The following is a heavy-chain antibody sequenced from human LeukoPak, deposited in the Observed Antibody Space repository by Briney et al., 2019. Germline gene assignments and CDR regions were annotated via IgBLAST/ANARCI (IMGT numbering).Heavy chain of an antibody. D-gene: IGHD3-16*01. Sequence: GGSLRLSCVASEFTFMTSWMSWVRQAPGKGLEWVATIKQDGSEIYYMDSVRGRFTISRDNAQNSLYLQMNSLRDEDTAIYFCASLWEGGYWGQGTLVTVSS. CDR1: EFTFMTSW. CDR2: IKQDGSEI. CDR3: ASLWEGGY. J-gene: IGHJ4*02. V-gene: IGHV3-7*01.